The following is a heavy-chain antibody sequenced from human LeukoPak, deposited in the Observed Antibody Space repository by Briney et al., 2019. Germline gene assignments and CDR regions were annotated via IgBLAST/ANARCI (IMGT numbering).Heavy chain of an antibody. CDR2: INRDGSEK. CDR3: ARSPATGTVDY. J-gene: IGHJ4*02. Sequence: GGSLRLSCAASEFPFSDYWMSWVRRAPGEGLEWVANINRDGSEKYYVDSVKGRFTISRDNAKNSLFLQMNSLRAEDTAVYYCARSPATGTVDYWGQGTLVTVSS. V-gene: IGHV3-7*01. CDR1: EFPFSDYW. D-gene: IGHD1-1*01.